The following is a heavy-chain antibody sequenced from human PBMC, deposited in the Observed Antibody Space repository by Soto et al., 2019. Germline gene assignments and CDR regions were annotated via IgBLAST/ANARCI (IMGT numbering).Heavy chain of an antibody. CDR2: INAGNGNT. V-gene: IGHV1-3*01. J-gene: IGHJ4*02. CDR3: ARSMVNFIAVALQDY. Sequence: QVQLVQSGAEVKKPGASVKVSCKASGYTFTSYAMHWVRQAPGQRLEWMGWINAGNGNTKYSQKFQGRVTITRDTFAITAFLELISLRFEDTVVSYCARSMVNFIAVALQDYWGQGTLVTVSS. D-gene: IGHD6-13*01. CDR1: GYTFTSYA.